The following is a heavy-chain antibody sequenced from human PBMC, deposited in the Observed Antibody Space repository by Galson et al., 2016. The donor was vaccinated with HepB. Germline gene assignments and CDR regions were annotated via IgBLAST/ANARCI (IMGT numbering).Heavy chain of an antibody. D-gene: IGHD2-2*01. Sequence: SLRLSCAASEFTFSDYGMHWVRQAPGKGLEWVAVISYDGSDKFYADSVKGRFTVSRDNSKKTLFLQMNSLRAEDTAVYFCAKDALGYCTRTSCFDTNYFDSWGQGTPVTVSS. CDR3: AKDALGYCTRTSCFDTNYFDS. V-gene: IGHV3-30*18. CDR2: ISYDGSDK. J-gene: IGHJ4*02. CDR1: EFTFSDYG.